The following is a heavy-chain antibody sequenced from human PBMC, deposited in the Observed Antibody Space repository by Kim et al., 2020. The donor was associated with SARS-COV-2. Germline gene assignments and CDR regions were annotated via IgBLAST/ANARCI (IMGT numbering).Heavy chain of an antibody. D-gene: IGHD3-22*01. J-gene: IGHJ4*02. V-gene: IGHV4-34*01. Sequence: PSLKSRVTISGDPSKNQFSLKLSSVTAADTAVYYCARGTYYYDSSGSFDYWGQGTLVTVSS. CDR3: ARGTYYYDSSGSFDY.